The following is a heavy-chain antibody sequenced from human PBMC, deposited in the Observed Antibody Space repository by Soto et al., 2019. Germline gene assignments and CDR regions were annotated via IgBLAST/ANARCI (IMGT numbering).Heavy chain of an antibody. CDR1: GYPFTNND. J-gene: IGHJ5*02. V-gene: IGHV1-8*01. Sequence: GGSVKVSFKACGYPFTNNDINWVRQAPGQGLEWIGWMNTNTNTTDSSEVFEGRVSLTWDTSISTAYMQLNSLKIDDTAVYYCAREVVENSSLWLDPWGQGTLVTVSS. CDR2: MNTNTNTT. D-gene: IGHD6-6*01. CDR3: AREVVENSSLWLDP.